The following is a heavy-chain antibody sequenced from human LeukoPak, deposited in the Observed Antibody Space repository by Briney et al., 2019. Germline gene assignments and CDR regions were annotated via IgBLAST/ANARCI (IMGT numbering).Heavy chain of an antibody. CDR1: GGTFSSYA. V-gene: IGHV1-69*05. Sequence: GASVNVSCKASGGTFSSYAISWVRQAPGQGLEWMGGIIPIFGTANYAQKLQGRVTITTDESTSTAYMELSSLRSEDTAVYYCASADCSSTSCYTPGAFDIWGQGTMVTVSS. J-gene: IGHJ3*02. D-gene: IGHD2-2*02. CDR2: IIPIFGTA. CDR3: ASADCSSTSCYTPGAFDI.